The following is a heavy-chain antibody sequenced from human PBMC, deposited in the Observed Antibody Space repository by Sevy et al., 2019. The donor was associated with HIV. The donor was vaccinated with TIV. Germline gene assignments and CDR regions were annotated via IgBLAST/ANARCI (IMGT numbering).Heavy chain of an antibody. Sequence: GGSLRLSCVVSGLSLKDFEMNWVRQTPGKGLEWLSYINRTSESIYYADSVMGRFTISRDNAKNSLYLQMNNLRAEDTALYYCAAGTIDYWGQGTLVTVSS. CDR2: INRTSESI. CDR1: GLSLKDFE. V-gene: IGHV3-48*03. J-gene: IGHJ4*02. D-gene: IGHD1-1*01. CDR3: AAGTIDY.